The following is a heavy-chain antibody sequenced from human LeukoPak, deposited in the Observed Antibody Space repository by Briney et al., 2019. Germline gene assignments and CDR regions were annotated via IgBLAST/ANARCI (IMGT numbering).Heavy chain of an antibody. J-gene: IGHJ4*02. CDR1: GYTFTGYY. CDR3: AYTTYYDILTGGV. D-gene: IGHD3-9*01. CDR2: INPNSGDT. Sequence: ASVKVSCKASGYTFTGYYIHWVRQAPGQGLEWMGWINPNSGDTNYAQKFQGRVTMTRDTSISTAYMELSRLRSDDTAVYYCAYTTYYDILTGGVWGQGTLVTVSS. V-gene: IGHV1-2*02.